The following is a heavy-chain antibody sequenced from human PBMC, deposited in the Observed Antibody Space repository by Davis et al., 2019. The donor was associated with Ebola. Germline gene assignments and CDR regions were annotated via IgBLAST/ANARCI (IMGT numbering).Heavy chain of an antibody. D-gene: IGHD5-12*01. V-gene: IGHV6-1*01. CDR2: TYYASKWYH. J-gene: IGHJ4*02. CDR1: GDSVSSNRGA. Sequence: HSQTLSLTCAIPGDSVSSNRGAWNWIRQSPSRGLEWLGRTYYASKWYHDYAVSVKSRLIINLDTSKNQFSLQLNSVTPEDTAVYYCARGWLRTGFDYWGQGTLVTVSA. CDR3: ARGWLRTGFDY.